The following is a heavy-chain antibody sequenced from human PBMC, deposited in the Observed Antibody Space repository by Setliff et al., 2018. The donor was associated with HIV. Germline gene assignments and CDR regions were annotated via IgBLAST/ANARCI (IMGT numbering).Heavy chain of an antibody. CDR3: TRGGDVRPLDY. D-gene: IGHD2-21*02. J-gene: IGHJ4*02. V-gene: IGHV4-34*01. CDR1: GGSLRGYY. Sequence: KPSETLSLTCAIYGGSLRGYYWSWIRQTPGKGLEWIGQSNPSGGVDYNPSLNGRVTISGHTSRNQFSLKLTSLLAADTAVYYCTRGGDVRPLDYWGQGILVTVSS. CDR2: SNPSGGV.